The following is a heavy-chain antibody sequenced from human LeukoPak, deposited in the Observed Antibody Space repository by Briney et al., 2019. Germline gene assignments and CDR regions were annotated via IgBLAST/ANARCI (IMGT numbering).Heavy chain of an antibody. J-gene: IGHJ4*02. CDR1: GFTFSSYA. V-gene: IGHV3-30*04. Sequence: GGSLRLSCAASGFTFSSYAMHWVRQAPGKGLEWVAVISYDGSNKYYADSVKGRFTISRDNSKNTLYLQMNSLRAEDTAVYYCARAALAMFLRSSFDYWGQGTLVTVSS. D-gene: IGHD1-26*01. CDR2: ISYDGSNK. CDR3: ARAALAMFLRSSFDY.